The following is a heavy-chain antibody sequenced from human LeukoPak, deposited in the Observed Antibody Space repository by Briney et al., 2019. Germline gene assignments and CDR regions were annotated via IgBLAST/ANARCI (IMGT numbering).Heavy chain of an antibody. D-gene: IGHD5-12*01. CDR1: GYTFTGYY. V-gene: IGHV1-2*02. CDR3: ARAASNGYEFDY. J-gene: IGHJ4*02. CDR2: INPNSGGT. Sequence: GASVKVSCKASGYTFTGYYMNWVRQSPRQGLEWMGWINPNSGGTNYAQKFQGRVTMTRDTSISTAYMELSRLRSDDTAVYYCARAASNGYEFDYWGQGTLVTVSS.